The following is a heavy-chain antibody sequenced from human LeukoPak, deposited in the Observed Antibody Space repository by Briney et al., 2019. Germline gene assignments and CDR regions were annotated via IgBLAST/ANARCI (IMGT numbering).Heavy chain of an antibody. J-gene: IGHJ4*02. Sequence: SETLSLTCTVSGGSISSYYWSWIRQPPGKGLEWIGYIYYSGSTNYNPSLKSRVTISVDTSKNQFSLELSSVTAADTAVYYCARQGSRWLGTFDYWGQGTLVTVSS. D-gene: IGHD6-13*01. CDR2: IYYSGST. CDR3: ARQGSRWLGTFDY. CDR1: GGSISSYY. V-gene: IGHV4-59*08.